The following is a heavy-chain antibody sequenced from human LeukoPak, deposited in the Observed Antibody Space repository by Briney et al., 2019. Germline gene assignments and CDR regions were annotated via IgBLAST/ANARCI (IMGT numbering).Heavy chain of an antibody. CDR2: FSGSGGTT. J-gene: IGHJ6*03. CDR1: GFTVSSNY. Sequence: PGGSLRLXCAASGFTVSSNYMSWVRQAPGRGLEWVSGFSGSGGTTYYADSVKGRFTISRDNSKNTLYLQMNSLRAEDTAVYYCANGNRCTSPNCLGYYYFYMDVWGKGTTVTVSS. V-gene: IGHV3-23*01. CDR3: ANGNRCTSPNCLGYYYFYMDV. D-gene: IGHD2-8*01.